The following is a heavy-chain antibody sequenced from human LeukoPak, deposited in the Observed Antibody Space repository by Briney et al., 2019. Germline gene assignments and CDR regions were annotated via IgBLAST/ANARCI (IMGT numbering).Heavy chain of an antibody. V-gene: IGHV3-48*03. CDR1: GFTFSSYE. D-gene: IGHD2-15*01. CDR3: AKAPVTTCRGAFCYPFDY. CDR2: ISSGGSTI. J-gene: IGHJ4*02. Sequence: GSLRLSCAASGFTFSSYEMNWVRQAPGKGLEWVSYISSGGSTIYYADSVKGRFTISRDSSKNTLFLQMNRLRPEDAAVYYCAKAPVTTCRGAFCYPFDYWGLGTLVTVSS.